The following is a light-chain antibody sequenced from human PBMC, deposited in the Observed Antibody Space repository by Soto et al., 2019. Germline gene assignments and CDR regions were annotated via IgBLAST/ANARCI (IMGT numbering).Light chain of an antibody. J-gene: IGLJ2*01. CDR3: QSYDSRNSVV. Sequence: NFMLTQPHSVSASPGKTVTISCTGNSGSIASNYVQWYQQRPGSAPTTVIYEDNKRPSGVPDRFSGSIDSSSNSASLTISGLKTEDEADYYCQSYDSRNSVVFGGGTKLTVL. CDR1: SGSIASNY. V-gene: IGLV6-57*02. CDR2: EDN.